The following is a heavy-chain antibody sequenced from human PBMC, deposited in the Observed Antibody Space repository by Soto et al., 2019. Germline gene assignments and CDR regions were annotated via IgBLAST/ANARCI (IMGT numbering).Heavy chain of an antibody. V-gene: IGHV4-34*01. Sequence: SETLSLTCGGYGGSFSGYYWSWIRQPPGKGLEWIGEINHSGSTNYNPSLKSRVTISVDTSKNQFSLKLSSVTAADTAVYYCARGEKGWRSSSWYFNYYYMDVWGKGTTVTVSS. D-gene: IGHD6-13*01. CDR2: INHSGST. CDR3: ARGEKGWRSSSWYFNYYYMDV. CDR1: GGSFSGYY. J-gene: IGHJ6*03.